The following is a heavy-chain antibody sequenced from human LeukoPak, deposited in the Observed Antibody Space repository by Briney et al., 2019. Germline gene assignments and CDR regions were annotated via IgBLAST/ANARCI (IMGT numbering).Heavy chain of an antibody. V-gene: IGHV3-74*03. D-gene: IGHD6-13*01. J-gene: IGHJ4*02. CDR3: AEAPGYTACAY. CDR1: EFSFSTTC. Sequence: GGSLRLSCAASEFSFSTTCMHWVRHPPGQGLVWVASITSDGTNTSYAESVKGRFTISRDNPKNTLYLQMNSLRAEDTAVYYCAEAPGYTACAYWGQGTLVTVSS. CDR2: ITSDGTNT.